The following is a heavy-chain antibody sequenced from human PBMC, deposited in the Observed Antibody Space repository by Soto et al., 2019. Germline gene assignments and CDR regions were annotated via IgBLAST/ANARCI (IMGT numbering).Heavy chain of an antibody. CDR1: GFTFSSYS. CDR2: ISSSSTYT. J-gene: IGHJ4*02. D-gene: IGHD3-9*01. V-gene: IGHV3-21*01. CDR3: ASTDILTGSSSAFDY. Sequence: EVQLVESGGGLVKPGGSLRLSCAASGFTFSSYSMNWVRQAPGKGLEWVSSISSSSTYTHYADSVKGRFTISRDNAKKSLYLQVNSLRAEDTAVYYCASTDILTGSSSAFDYWGQGTLVTVSS.